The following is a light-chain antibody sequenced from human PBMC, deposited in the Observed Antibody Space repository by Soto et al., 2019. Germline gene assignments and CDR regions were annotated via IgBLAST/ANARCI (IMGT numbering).Light chain of an antibody. Sequence: QSVLTQPPSVSGAPGQRVTISCTGSSSNIGAGHDVHWYQQIPETAPRLLVSANTNRPSGVPDRFSGSNSGTSASLAITGLQAEDEADYYCQSFDSSMDGWVFGGGNKLTVL. V-gene: IGLV1-40*01. CDR2: ANT. CDR3: QSFDSSMDGWV. J-gene: IGLJ3*02. CDR1: SSNIGAGHD.